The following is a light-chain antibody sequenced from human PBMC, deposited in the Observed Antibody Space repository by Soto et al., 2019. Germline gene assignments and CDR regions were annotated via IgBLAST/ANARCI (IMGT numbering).Light chain of an antibody. J-gene: IGKJ1*01. CDR1: QSLRSS. V-gene: IGKV3D-15*01. Sequence: VMTQSPATLSVSPGDRATLSCRASQSLRSSLAWYQQKPGQPPRLLIYDASTRATATPERFSGSGSGTDFTLTISRLEPEDFAVYYCHQYDTIVQTFGQGTKV. CDR3: HQYDTIVQT. CDR2: DAS.